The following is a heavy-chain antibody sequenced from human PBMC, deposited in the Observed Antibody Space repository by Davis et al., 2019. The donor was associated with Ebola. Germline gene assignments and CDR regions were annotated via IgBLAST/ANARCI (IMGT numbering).Heavy chain of an antibody. V-gene: IGHV3-48*02. D-gene: IGHD3-10*01. CDR3: ARGITMVRGVIIIDAFDI. J-gene: IGHJ3*02. CDR1: GFTFSSYS. Sequence: GGSLRLSCAASGFTFSSYSMNWVRQAPGKGLEWVSYISSSSSTIYYADSVKGRFTISRDNAKNSLYLQMNSLRDEDTAVYYCARGITMVRGVIIIDAFDIWGQGTMVTVSS. CDR2: ISSSSSTI.